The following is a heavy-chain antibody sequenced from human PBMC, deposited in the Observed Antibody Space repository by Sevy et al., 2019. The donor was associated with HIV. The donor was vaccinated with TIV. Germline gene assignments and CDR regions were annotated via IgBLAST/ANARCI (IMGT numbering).Heavy chain of an antibody. Sequence: GGSLRLSCAASGFTFSNYGMHWVRQAPGKGLEWVAVISYDGSNKYCADSVKGGFTISRENSKKTLYLQMNSLRPEDTAVYYCEKAGSTDDAFDIWGQGTMVTVSS. CDR3: EKAGSTDDAFDI. V-gene: IGHV3-30*18. D-gene: IGHD4-17*01. CDR2: ISYDGSNK. CDR1: GFTFSNYG. J-gene: IGHJ3*02.